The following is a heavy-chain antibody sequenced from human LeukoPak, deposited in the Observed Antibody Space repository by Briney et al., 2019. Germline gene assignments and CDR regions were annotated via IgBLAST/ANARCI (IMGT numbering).Heavy chain of an antibody. CDR1: GFIFNNYG. CDR3: AKGGSGYFLDL. D-gene: IGHD3-22*01. CDR2: ISNDGGGT. J-gene: IGHJ5*02. V-gene: IGHV3-23*01. Sequence: GGSLRLSCAASGFIFNNYGLIWVRQAPGKGLEWVSAISNDGGGTTYADFVKGRFTISRDNSRNTLFLQMNSLRGDDTALYYCAKGGSGYFLDLWGQGTLVTVSS.